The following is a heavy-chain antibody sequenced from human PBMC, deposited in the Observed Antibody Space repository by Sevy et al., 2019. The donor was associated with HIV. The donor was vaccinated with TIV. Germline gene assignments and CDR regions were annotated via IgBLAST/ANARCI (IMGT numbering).Heavy chain of an antibody. CDR1: GFTFSNAW. V-gene: IGHV3-15*01. D-gene: IGHD1-1*01. CDR3: TTAIWSQEDNYNC. J-gene: IGHJ4*02. CDR2: IKGKIYDGTI. Sequence: GGSLRLSCAASGFTFSNAWMSWVRQAPGKGLEWVGRIKGKIYDGTIDYAAPVKGRFSISRDDSKNTLYLQMNSLKTEDTAVYYCTTAIWSQEDNYNCWGQGTLVTVSS.